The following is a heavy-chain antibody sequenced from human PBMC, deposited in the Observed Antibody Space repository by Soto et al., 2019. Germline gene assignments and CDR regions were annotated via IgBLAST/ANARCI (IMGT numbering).Heavy chain of an antibody. Sequence: EVQLVESGGGLVQPGGSLRLSCAASGFTFSNYWMHWVRQAPGKGLVWVSRIDSDGSSTSYADSVKGRFTISRDNANNTLYLQMNTLRAEDTAVYYCARGYGRSFDERLPFDYWGQGTLVTVSS. CDR1: GFTFSNYW. D-gene: IGHD6-13*01. J-gene: IGHJ4*02. CDR2: IDSDGSST. CDR3: ARGYGRSFDERLPFDY. V-gene: IGHV3-74*01.